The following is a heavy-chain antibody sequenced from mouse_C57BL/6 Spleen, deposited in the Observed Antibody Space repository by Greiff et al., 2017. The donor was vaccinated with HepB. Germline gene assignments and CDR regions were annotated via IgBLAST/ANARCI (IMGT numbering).Heavy chain of an antibody. D-gene: IGHD5-5*01. J-gene: IGHJ3*01. V-gene: IGHV1-53*01. CDR1: GYSSTSYW. Sequence: QDQLQQPGTELVKPGASVKLSCKASGYSSTSYWMHWVKQRPGQGLEWIGNINPSNGGTNYNEKFKSKATLTADKTSSTAYMELRSLTSEDSAVYYCARLDYLFAYWGQGTLVTVSA. CDR3: ARLDYLFAY. CDR2: INPSNGGT.